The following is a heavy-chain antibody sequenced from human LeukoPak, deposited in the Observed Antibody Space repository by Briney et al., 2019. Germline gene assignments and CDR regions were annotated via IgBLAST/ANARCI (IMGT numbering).Heavy chain of an antibody. J-gene: IGHJ4*01. Sequence: PSETLSLTCTVSGYSISPDFVWGWIRQSPVKGLEWIGNLYHDGHTYYNPSLNGRVTMSVDTSRNQFSLTLNSVTAADTAVYFCARRGSTTGWSFDYWGLGSLVTVSS. CDR2: LYHDGHT. CDR1: GYSISPDFV. D-gene: IGHD6-19*01. V-gene: IGHV4-38-2*02. CDR3: ARRGSTTGWSFDY.